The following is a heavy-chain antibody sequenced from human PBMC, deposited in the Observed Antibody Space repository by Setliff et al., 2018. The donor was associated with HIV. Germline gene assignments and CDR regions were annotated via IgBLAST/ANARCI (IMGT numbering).Heavy chain of an antibody. CDR3: ARGKMGSPRASGFDY. D-gene: IGHD3-10*01. Sequence: GGSLRLSCAASGFTFSSYSMNWVRQAPGKGLEWVSYISSSSSTTYYADSVKGRFTISRDNAKNSLYLQMNSLRAEDTAVYYCARGKMGSPRASGFDYWGQGTLVTVSS. CDR2: ISSSSSTT. J-gene: IGHJ4*02. V-gene: IGHV3-48*01. CDR1: GFTFSSYS.